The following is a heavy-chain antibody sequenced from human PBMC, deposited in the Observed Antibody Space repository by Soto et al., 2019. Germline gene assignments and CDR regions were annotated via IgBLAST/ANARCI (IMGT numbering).Heavy chain of an antibody. CDR2: IYYSGST. CDR3: ARLFTIMEYFDY. V-gene: IGHV4-39*01. J-gene: IGHJ4*02. CDR1: GGSITRGSYF. D-gene: IGHD3-3*01. Sequence: LQLQESGPGLVKPSETLSLTCTVSGGSITRGSYFWGWIRQPPGKGLEWIGSIYYSGSTYYNPSLKCRVTISVDTSKDQFSLKLSSVTAADTAVYYCARLFTIMEYFDYWGQGSLVAVSS.